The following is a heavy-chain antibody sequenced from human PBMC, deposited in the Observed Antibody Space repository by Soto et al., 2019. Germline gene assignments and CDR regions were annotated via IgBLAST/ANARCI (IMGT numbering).Heavy chain of an antibody. J-gene: IGHJ4*02. D-gene: IGHD6-19*01. CDR2: INVYNGNT. CDR3: ARISRASSGWLPDD. Sequence: ASVKVSCKASGYTFTSNSIGWVRQATGQGLEWMGWINVYNGNTKYAQQLQGRVTLTTDTSTSTAYMDLRSLRSDDTAVDYCARISRASSGWLPDDWGQGTLVTVS. V-gene: IGHV1-18*04. CDR1: GYTFTSNS.